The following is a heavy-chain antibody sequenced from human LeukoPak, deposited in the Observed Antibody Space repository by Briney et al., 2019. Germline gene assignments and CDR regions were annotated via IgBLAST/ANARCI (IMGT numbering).Heavy chain of an antibody. D-gene: IGHD2-21*01. V-gene: IGHV3-21*01. CDR3: ARDLFRKGAFDI. Sequence: GGSLRLSCAASGFTFSSYSMNWVRQAPGKGLEWVSSISSSSSYIHYADSVKGRFTISRDNAKNTLYLQMNSLRAEDTAVYYCARDLFRKGAFDIWGQGTMVTVSS. CDR1: GFTFSSYS. J-gene: IGHJ3*02. CDR2: ISSSSSYI.